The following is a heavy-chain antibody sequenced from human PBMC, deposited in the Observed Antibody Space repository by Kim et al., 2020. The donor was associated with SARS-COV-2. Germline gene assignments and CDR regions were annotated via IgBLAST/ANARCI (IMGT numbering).Heavy chain of an antibody. CDR3: ARDRATGYCSGGSCYSGRAWYFDL. CDR2: INPSGGST. J-gene: IGHJ2*01. D-gene: IGHD2-15*01. V-gene: IGHV1-46*01. CDR1: GYTFTSYY. Sequence: ASVKVSCKASGYTFTSYYMHWVRQAPGQGLEWMGIINPSGGSTSYAQKFQGRVTMTRDTSTSTVYMELSSLRSEDTAVYYCARDRATGYCSGGSCYSGRAWYFDLWGRGTLVTVSS.